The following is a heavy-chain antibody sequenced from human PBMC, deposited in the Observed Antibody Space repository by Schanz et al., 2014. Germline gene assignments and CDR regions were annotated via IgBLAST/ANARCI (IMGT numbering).Heavy chain of an antibody. J-gene: IGHJ4*02. Sequence: QVQLVESGGGVVQPGRSLRLSCAASGFTFSSYALHWVRQAPGKGLEWVAFVPFDGSQKFYADSVKGRFTISRDNSKNTVYLQMNSLRPGDTAVYYCARESSNDIVLVPGAVFDHWGQGILVTVSS. CDR2: VPFDGSQK. V-gene: IGHV3-30*04. D-gene: IGHD2-2*01. CDR3: ARESSNDIVLVPGAVFDH. CDR1: GFTFSSYA.